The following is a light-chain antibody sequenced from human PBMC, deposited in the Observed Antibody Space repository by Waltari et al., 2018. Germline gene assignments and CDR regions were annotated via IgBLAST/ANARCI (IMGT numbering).Light chain of an antibody. Sequence: DFQLTQSPSFLSASVGDRVTITCRASQGISRHLAWYQQKPGKAPKLLIYDVSTLQSGVPSRFSGSGFGTEFTLTISSLQPEDSATYYCQKLDNYPPPTFGQGTRLEI. CDR1: QGISRH. J-gene: IGKJ5*01. CDR3: QKLDNYPPPT. V-gene: IGKV1-9*01. CDR2: DVS.